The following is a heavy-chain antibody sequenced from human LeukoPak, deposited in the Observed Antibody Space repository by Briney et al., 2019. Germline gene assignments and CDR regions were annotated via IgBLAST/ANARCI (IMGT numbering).Heavy chain of an antibody. V-gene: IGHV3-30-3*01. CDR3: ARTGDYYYGMDV. Sequence: PGRSLRLSCAASGFTFSSYAMHWVRQAPGKGLEWVAVISYDGSNKYYADSVKGRFTISRDNAKNSLYLQMNSLRAEDTAVYYCARTGDYYYGMDVWGQGTTVTVSS. J-gene: IGHJ6*02. D-gene: IGHD3-10*01. CDR1: GFTFSSYA. CDR2: ISYDGSNK.